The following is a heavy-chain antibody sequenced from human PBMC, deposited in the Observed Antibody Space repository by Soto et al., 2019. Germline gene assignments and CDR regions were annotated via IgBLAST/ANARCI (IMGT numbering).Heavy chain of an antibody. J-gene: IGHJ6*02. CDR3: ATERELVVVAETPIHYSGMDA. D-gene: IGHD2-15*01. V-gene: IGHV1-69*06. CDR2: IIPIFGTA. Sequence: SVKVSCKASGGTFSSYAISWVRQAPGQGLEWMGGIIPIFGTANYAQKFQGRVTITADKSTSTAYMELNSLRAEDTAVYYCATERELVVVAETPIHYSGMDAWGQGTTVTVSS. CDR1: GGTFSSYA.